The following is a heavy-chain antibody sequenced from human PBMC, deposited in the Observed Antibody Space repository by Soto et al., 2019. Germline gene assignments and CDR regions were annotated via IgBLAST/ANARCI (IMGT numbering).Heavy chain of an antibody. Sequence: QVQLQESGPGLVKPSQTLSLTCTVSGGSISSGDYYWSWIRQPPGKGLEWIGYIYHSGSTYYNPSLNSRVTISLDTSENQFSLKLSSVTAADTAVYYCARERPDGARLDPWGQGTLVTVSS. D-gene: IGHD6-6*01. CDR2: IYHSGST. CDR3: ARERPDGARLDP. V-gene: IGHV4-30-4*01. J-gene: IGHJ5*02. CDR1: GGSISSGDYY.